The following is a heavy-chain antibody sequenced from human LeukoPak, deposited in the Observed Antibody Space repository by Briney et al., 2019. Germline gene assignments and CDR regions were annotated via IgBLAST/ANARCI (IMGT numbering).Heavy chain of an antibody. D-gene: IGHD3-3*01. Sequence: PGGSLRLPCVASGFMFSDFPMRWVRQAPGKGLEWCSSISSSGGTTFYADSVKGRFTISRDLFKKTVHLEMKAMRGEDTAVYYCAKDPRLYYDVPVGYWGQGTVVTVSP. CDR1: GFMFSDFP. CDR2: ISSSGGTT. CDR3: AKDPRLYYDVPVGY. V-gene: IGHV3-23*01. J-gene: IGHJ4*02.